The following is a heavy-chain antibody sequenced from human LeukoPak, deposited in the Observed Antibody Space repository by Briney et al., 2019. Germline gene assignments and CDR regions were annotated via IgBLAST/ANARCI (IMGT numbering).Heavy chain of an antibody. D-gene: IGHD6-19*01. J-gene: IGHJ4*02. CDR2: ISGSGGST. CDR3: AKGREWLVQYYFDY. CDR1: GFTFSSYA. Sequence: GGYLRLSCAASGFTFSSYAMSWVRQAPGKGLEGVSAISGSGGSTYYADPVKGRFTISRDNSKNTLYLQMNSLRAEDTAVYYCAKGREWLVQYYFDYWGQGTLVTVSS. V-gene: IGHV3-23*01.